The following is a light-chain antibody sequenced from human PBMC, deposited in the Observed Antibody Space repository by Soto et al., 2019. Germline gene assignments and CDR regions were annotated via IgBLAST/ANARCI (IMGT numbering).Light chain of an antibody. J-gene: IGKJ5*01. V-gene: IGKV1-27*01. Sequence: DIQMTQSPSSLSASVGDRVTITCRASQGIGNYLAWFQQKPGKVPKLLIYTASTLQSGVPSRFSGSGSGTEFTLTISSLQPEDVATYYCQKYSSAPITFGQGTRLDIK. CDR3: QKYSSAPIT. CDR2: TAS. CDR1: QGIGNY.